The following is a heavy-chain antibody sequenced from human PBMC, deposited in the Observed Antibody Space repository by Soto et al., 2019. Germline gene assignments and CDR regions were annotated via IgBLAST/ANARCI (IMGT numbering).Heavy chain of an antibody. J-gene: IGHJ6*02. Sequence: ASVKVSCKASGYTFSGYYMHWVRQAPGQGLEWMGWINPNSGGTNYAQKFQGWVTMTRDTSISTAYMELSRLRSDDTAVYYCAVTVVPAASSYYGMDVWGQGTTVTVSS. CDR1: GYTFSGYY. CDR3: AVTVVPAASSYYGMDV. D-gene: IGHD2-2*01. CDR2: INPNSGGT. V-gene: IGHV1-2*04.